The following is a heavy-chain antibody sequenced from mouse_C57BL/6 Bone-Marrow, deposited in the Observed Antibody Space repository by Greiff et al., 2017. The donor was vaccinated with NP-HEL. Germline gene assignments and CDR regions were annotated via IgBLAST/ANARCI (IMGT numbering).Heavy chain of an antibody. D-gene: IGHD1-1*01. CDR1: GFNIKDDY. Sequence: EVQRVESGAELVRPGASVKLSCTASGFNIKDDYMHWVKQRPEQGLEWIGWIDPENGDTEYASKFQGKATITADTSSNTAYLQLSSLTSEDTAVYYCTFSYYYGSRLYAMDYWGQGTSVTVSS. J-gene: IGHJ4*01. CDR3: TFSYYYGSRLYAMDY. V-gene: IGHV14-4*01. CDR2: IDPENGDT.